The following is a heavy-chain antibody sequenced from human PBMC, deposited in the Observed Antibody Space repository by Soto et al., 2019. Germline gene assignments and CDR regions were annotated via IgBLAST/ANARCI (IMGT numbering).Heavy chain of an antibody. J-gene: IGHJ4*02. Sequence: EVQLVESGGGLVKPGGSRRLSCAASGFTFSSYSMNWVRQAPGKGLEWVSSISSSSTYIYYADSVKGRFTISRDNAKNSLYVQMNSLRAEDTAVYYCARAVAAASDYWGQGTLVTVSS. D-gene: IGHD6-13*01. V-gene: IGHV3-21*01. CDR2: ISSSSTYI. CDR3: ARAVAAASDY. CDR1: GFTFSSYS.